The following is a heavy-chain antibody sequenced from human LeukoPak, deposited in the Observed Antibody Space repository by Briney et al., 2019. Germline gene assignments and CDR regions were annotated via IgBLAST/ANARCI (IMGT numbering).Heavy chain of an antibody. CDR2: IYSGGST. Sequence: GGSLRLSCAASGFTFSNSAMSWVRQAPGKGLEWVSVIYSGGSTYYADSVKGRFTISRDNSKNTLYLQMNSLRAEDTAVYYCARFAFSGYYDYYFDYWGQGTLVTVSS. J-gene: IGHJ4*02. CDR3: ARFAFSGYYDYYFDY. CDR1: GFTFSNSA. V-gene: IGHV3-53*01. D-gene: IGHD3-22*01.